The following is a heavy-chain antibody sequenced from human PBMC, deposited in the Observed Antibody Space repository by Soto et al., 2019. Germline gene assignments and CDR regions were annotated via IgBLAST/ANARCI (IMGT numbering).Heavy chain of an antibody. CDR1: GFTFTTYA. D-gene: IGHD5-12*01. J-gene: IGHJ4*02. V-gene: IGHV3-23*01. CDR3: AKANSGYDPFDY. CDR2: ISGSGGST. Sequence: GGSLRLSCGASGFTFTTYAMSWVRQAPGKGLEWVSVISGSGGSTYYADSVKGRFTISRDNSKNTLYLQMNSLRAEDTAVYHCAKANSGYDPFDYWGQGTLVTVSS.